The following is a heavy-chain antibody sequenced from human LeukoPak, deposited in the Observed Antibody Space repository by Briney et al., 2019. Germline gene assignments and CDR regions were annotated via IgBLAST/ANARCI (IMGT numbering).Heavy chain of an antibody. Sequence: GASVKVSCKASGYTFTSYAMHWVRQAPGQRLEWMGWINAGNGNTKYSQKFQGRVTITRDTSASTAYMELSSLRSEDTAVYYCARGIVVVPARNWFDPWGQGTLVTVSS. J-gene: IGHJ5*02. CDR2: INAGNGNT. V-gene: IGHV1-3*01. CDR1: GYTFTSYA. CDR3: ARGIVVVPARNWFDP. D-gene: IGHD2-2*01.